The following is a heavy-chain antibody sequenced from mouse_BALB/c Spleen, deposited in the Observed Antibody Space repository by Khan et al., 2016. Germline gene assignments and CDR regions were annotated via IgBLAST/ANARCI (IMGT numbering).Heavy chain of an antibody. Sequence: EVQLQESGPGLMKPSQSLSLTCTVTGYSITSDYAWNWIRQFPGNKLEWMGYIIYSGSTTYTPSLKSRISITRDTSKNTFFLQLNSVTIEDTATYYCASAGPNYAMDYWGQGTSVTVSS. V-gene: IGHV3-2*02. CDR3: ASAGPNYAMDY. CDR1: GYSITSDYA. J-gene: IGHJ4*01. D-gene: IGHD4-1*01. CDR2: IIYSGST.